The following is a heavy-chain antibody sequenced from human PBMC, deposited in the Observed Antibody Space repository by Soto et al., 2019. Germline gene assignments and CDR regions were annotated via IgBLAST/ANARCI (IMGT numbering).Heavy chain of an antibody. Sequence: EVQLVESGGCLNQPGGSLRLSCAASGFTVSSNYMSWVRQAPGKGLEWVSVIYSGGSTYYADSVKGRFTISRDNSKNTLYLQMNSLRAEDTAVYYCARDRVESGYPEYFQHWGQGTLVTVSS. CDR1: GFTVSSNY. CDR3: ARDRVESGYPEYFQH. V-gene: IGHV3-53*01. CDR2: IYSGGST. D-gene: IGHD3-22*01. J-gene: IGHJ1*01.